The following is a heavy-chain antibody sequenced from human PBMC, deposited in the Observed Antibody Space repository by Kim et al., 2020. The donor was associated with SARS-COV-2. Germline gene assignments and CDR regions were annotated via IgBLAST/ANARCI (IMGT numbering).Heavy chain of an antibody. Sequence: GGSLRLSCAASRFTFSSYAMSWVRQAPGNGLEWVSAISGSGGSTYYADSVKGRFTISRDNSKNTLYLQMNSLRAEDTAVYYCAKTAGFHPSYFDYWGQGTLVTVSS. CDR1: RFTFSSYA. J-gene: IGHJ4*02. D-gene: IGHD6-19*01. CDR3: AKTAGFHPSYFDY. CDR2: ISGSGGST. V-gene: IGHV3-23*01.